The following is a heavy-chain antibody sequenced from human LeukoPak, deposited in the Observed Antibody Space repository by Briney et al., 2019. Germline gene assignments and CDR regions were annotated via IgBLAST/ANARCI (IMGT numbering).Heavy chain of an antibody. CDR2: IWNDGSNK. J-gene: IGHJ4*02. CDR3: AIASGPFDY. D-gene: IGHD1-26*01. V-gene: IGHV3-33*01. CDR1: GFTFSTYG. Sequence: GGSLRLSCAASGFTFSTYGMHWVRQAPGKGLEWVAVIWNDGSNKYYADSVKGRITISRDNSKNTMYLQMNSLRVEDTAVYYCAIASGPFDYWGQGTLVTVSS.